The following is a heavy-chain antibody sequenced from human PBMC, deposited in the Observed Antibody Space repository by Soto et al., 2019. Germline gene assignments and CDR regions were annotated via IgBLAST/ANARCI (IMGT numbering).Heavy chain of an antibody. CDR3: TSLTTVTTWYYYGMDV. V-gene: IGHV3-73*01. CDR1: GFTFSGSA. Sequence: GASVKVSCAASGFTFSGSAMHWVRQASGKGLEWVGRIRSKANSYATAYAASVKGRFTISRDDSKNTAYLQMNSLKTEDTAVYYCTSLTTVTTWYYYGMDVWGQGTTVTVSS. J-gene: IGHJ6*02. CDR2: IRSKANSYAT. D-gene: IGHD4-17*01.